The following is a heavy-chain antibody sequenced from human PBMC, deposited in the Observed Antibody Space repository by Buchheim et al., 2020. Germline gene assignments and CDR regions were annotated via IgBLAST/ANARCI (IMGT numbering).Heavy chain of an antibody. CDR3: ARGGRPGSHWFDP. V-gene: IGHV4-34*01. Sequence: QVQLQQWGAGLLKPSETLSLTCAVYGGSFSGYYWSWIRQPPGKGLEWIGEINHSGSTNYNPSLKSRFTISVDPSKNQFSLKLSSVTAADTAVYYCARGGRPGSHWFDPWGQGTL. CDR2: INHSGST. CDR1: GGSFSGYY. J-gene: IGHJ5*02.